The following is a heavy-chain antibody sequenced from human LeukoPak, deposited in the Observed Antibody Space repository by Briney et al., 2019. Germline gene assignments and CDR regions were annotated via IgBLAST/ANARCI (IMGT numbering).Heavy chain of an antibody. CDR1: GFTFSSYA. D-gene: IGHD3-10*01. V-gene: IGHV3-23*01. CDR2: ISGSGGST. Sequence: GGSLRLSCAASGFTFSSYAMSWVRQAPGEGLEWVSAISGSGGSTYYADSVKGRFTISRDNSKNTLYLQMNSLRAEDTAVYYCARYRRYYGSGSYYNPDYWGQGTLVTVSS. J-gene: IGHJ4*02. CDR3: ARYRRYYGSGSYYNPDY.